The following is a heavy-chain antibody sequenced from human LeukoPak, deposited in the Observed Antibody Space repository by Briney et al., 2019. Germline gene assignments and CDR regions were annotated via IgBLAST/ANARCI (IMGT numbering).Heavy chain of an antibody. CDR1: GFTFGSYA. Sequence: GGSLRLSCAASGFTFGSYAMGWVRQAPGKGLEWVSAISGSGGSTYYADSVKGRFTISRDNSKNTLYLQMSSLRTDDTAVYFCARETPAAPDGFDIWGQGTVVTVTS. D-gene: IGHD2-2*01. CDR3: ARETPAAPDGFDI. CDR2: ISGSGGST. V-gene: IGHV3-23*01. J-gene: IGHJ3*02.